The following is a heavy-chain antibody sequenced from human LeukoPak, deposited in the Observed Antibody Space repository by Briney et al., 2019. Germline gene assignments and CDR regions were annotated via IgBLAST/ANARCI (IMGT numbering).Heavy chain of an antibody. CDR3: VRERFGVSFDY. CDR2: IKQDGSEK. Sequence: GSLRLSCAASGFTFSSYWMSWVRQAPGKGLEWVANIKQDGSEKYYVDSVKGRFTISRDNAKNSLYLQMNSLRAEDTAVYYCVRERFGVSFDYWGQGTLVTVSS. D-gene: IGHD3-10*01. CDR1: GFTFSSYW. V-gene: IGHV3-7*01. J-gene: IGHJ4*02.